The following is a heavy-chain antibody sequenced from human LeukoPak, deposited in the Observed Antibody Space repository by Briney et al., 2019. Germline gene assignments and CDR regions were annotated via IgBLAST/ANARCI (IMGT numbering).Heavy chain of an antibody. V-gene: IGHV4-59*08. Sequence: SETLSLTCTVSGGSISSYYWSWIRQPPGKGLEWIGYIYYSGSTNYNPSLKSRVTISVDPSKNQFSLKLSSVTAADTAVYYCARTPLRYFDWLPRAYFDYWGQGTLVTVSS. D-gene: IGHD3-9*01. J-gene: IGHJ4*02. CDR2: IYYSGST. CDR3: ARTPLRYFDWLPRAYFDY. CDR1: GGSISSYY.